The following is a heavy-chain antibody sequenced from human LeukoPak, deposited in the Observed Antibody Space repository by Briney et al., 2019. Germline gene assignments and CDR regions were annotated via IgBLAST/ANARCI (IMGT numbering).Heavy chain of an antibody. CDR2: IYYSGST. Sequence: SETLSLTCSVSGASISSHYWSWIRQPPGKGLEWIGTIYYSGSTYYNPSLKSRVTISVDTSKNQFSLKLSSVTAADTAVYYCARFRTLTTHFDYWGQGTLVTVSS. J-gene: IGHJ4*02. CDR3: ARFRTLTTHFDY. CDR1: GASISSHY. V-gene: IGHV4-59*04. D-gene: IGHD4-11*01.